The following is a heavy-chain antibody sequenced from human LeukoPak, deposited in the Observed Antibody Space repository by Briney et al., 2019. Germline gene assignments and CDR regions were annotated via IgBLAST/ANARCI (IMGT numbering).Heavy chain of an antibody. CDR2: IYYSDT. CDR3: ARGRYRGYYLTYYFDY. V-gene: IGHV4-30-4*07. J-gene: IGHJ4*02. CDR1: GGSISSGGYS. D-gene: IGHD3-22*01. Sequence: PSETLSLTCAVSGGSISSGGYSWSWIRQPPGKGLEWNGYIYYSDTYYNPSLKSRVTISADTSKNQFSLKLSSVTAADTAMYYCARGRYRGYYLTYYFDYWGQGTLVTVSS.